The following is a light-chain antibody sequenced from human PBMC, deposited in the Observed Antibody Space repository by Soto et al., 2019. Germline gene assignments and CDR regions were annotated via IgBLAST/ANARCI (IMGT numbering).Light chain of an antibody. CDR2: EVS. V-gene: IGLV2-14*01. Sequence: QSVLTQPASVSGSPGQSITISCTGTSSDVGAYDYVSWYQQYPGKAPKLIIYEVSDRPSGVSYRFSGSKSGNTASLTISGLPAEDEADYYCSSYRSGSTYVFGTGTKLTV. CDR1: SSDVGAYDY. CDR3: SSYRSGSTYV. J-gene: IGLJ1*01.